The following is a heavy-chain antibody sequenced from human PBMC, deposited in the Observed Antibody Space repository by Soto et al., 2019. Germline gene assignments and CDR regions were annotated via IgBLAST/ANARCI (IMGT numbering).Heavy chain of an antibody. CDR1: GYAFTTYG. Sequence: QVHLVQSGAEVKKPGASVKVSCQGSGYAFTTYGITWVRQAPGQGLEWMGWISAHNGNTNYAQKLQGRVTVTRDTSPNTAYMELRSLRYDDTAVYYCARGRYGDYWGQGALVTVSS. CDR2: ISAHNGNT. CDR3: ARGRYGDY. J-gene: IGHJ4*02. D-gene: IGHD1-1*01. V-gene: IGHV1-18*01.